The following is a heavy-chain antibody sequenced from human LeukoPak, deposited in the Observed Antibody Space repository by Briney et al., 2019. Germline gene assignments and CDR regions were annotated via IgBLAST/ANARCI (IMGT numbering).Heavy chain of an antibody. CDR3: ARDGAQYYCDSSGYSDFGAFDI. J-gene: IGHJ3*02. Sequence: GGSLRLSCAASGFTFSDYYMSWIRQAPGKGLEWVSYISSSGSTIYYADSVKGRFTISRDNAKNSLYLQMNSLRAEDTAVYYCARDGAQYYCDSSGYSDFGAFDIWGQGTMVTVSS. V-gene: IGHV3-11*01. D-gene: IGHD3-22*01. CDR1: GFTFSDYY. CDR2: ISSSGSTI.